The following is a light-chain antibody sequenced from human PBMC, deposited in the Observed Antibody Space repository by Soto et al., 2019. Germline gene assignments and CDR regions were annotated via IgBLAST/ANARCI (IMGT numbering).Light chain of an antibody. CDR1: QNITKF. CDR3: QQTYSAPGT. Sequence: DIQMTQSPSSLSASIGDRVTVTCRPSQNITKFLNWYQEKPGKAPKVLIYVTSNLQNGVPSRFTGSGTGTEFTLTISSLQPDDFANYYCQQTYSAPGTVGQGTRVEV. J-gene: IGKJ1*01. CDR2: VTS. V-gene: IGKV1-39*01.